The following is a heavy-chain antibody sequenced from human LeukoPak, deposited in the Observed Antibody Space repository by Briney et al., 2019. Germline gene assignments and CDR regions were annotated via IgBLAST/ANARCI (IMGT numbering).Heavy chain of an antibody. CDR3: ARQYYYDSSGSNAFDI. J-gene: IGHJ3*02. CDR1: GFTFSDYY. CDR2: ISSSGSTI. D-gene: IGHD3-22*01. Sequence: PGGSLRLSCAASGFTFSDYYMSWIRQAPGKGLEWVSYISSSGSTIYYADSVKGRFTISRDNAKNSLYLQMNSLRAEDTAVYYCARQYYYDSSGSNAFDIWGKGTMVTVSS. V-gene: IGHV3-11*01.